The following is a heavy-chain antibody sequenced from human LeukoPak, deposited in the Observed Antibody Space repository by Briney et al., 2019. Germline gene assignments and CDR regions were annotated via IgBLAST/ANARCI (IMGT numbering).Heavy chain of an antibody. Sequence: PSETLSLTCTVSGYSISSGYYWGWIRQPPGKGLEWIGSIYHSGSTYYNPSLKSRVTISVDTSKNQFSLKLSSVTAADTAVYYCARVEAYSNYLLPWFDPWGQGTLVTVSS. CDR1: GYSISSGYY. CDR3: ARVEAYSNYLLPWFDP. J-gene: IGHJ5*02. CDR2: IYHSGST. V-gene: IGHV4-38-2*02. D-gene: IGHD4-11*01.